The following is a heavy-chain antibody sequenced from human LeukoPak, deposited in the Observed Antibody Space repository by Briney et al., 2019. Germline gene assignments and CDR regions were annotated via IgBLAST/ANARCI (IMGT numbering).Heavy chain of an antibody. J-gene: IGHJ3*02. D-gene: IGHD4-23*01. Sequence: GSLRLSCAASGFTFSSYEMNWVRQAPGKGLEWVSYISSSGSTIYYADSVKGRFTISRDNAKNSLYLQMNSLRTEDTAVYYCARDGGDYGGNSVAFDIWGQGTMVTVSS. CDR1: GFTFSSYE. CDR2: ISSSGSTI. CDR3: ARDGGDYGGNSVAFDI. V-gene: IGHV3-48*03.